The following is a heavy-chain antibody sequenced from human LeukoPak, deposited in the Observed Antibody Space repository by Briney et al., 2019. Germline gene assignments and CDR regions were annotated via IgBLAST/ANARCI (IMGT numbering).Heavy chain of an antibody. CDR1: GYSISSGYY. D-gene: IGHD2/OR15-2a*01. V-gene: IGHV4-38-2*02. CDR3: ARGEGLCDSTACYNWFDP. Sequence: SSETLSLTGTVSGYSISSGYYWVWIRQPPGKGLEWIGSIFHIGSTYYNPSLKSRVTISVDTSKNQFSLRLSSVTATDTALYYCARGEGLCDSTACYNWFDPWGQGTLVTVSS. J-gene: IGHJ5*02. CDR2: IFHIGST.